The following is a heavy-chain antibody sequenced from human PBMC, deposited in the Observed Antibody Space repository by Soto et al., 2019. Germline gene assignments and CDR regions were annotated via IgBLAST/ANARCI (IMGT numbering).Heavy chain of an antibody. CDR2: INHSGST. Sequence: QVQLQQWGAGLLKPSETLSLTCAVYGGSFSGYYWTWIRQPPGTGLEWIGEINHSGSTNYNPSLKSRVTISVDTSKNQFSLKLTSVTAAHTAVYYCARDKITGLFDYWGQGTLVTV. CDR3: ARDKITGLFDY. J-gene: IGHJ4*02. D-gene: IGHD2-8*02. V-gene: IGHV4-34*01. CDR1: GGSFSGYY.